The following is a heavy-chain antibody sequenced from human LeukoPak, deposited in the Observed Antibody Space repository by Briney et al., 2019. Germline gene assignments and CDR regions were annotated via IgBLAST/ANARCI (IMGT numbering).Heavy chain of an antibody. CDR3: ARDLATETWIQLWSLPYGMDV. J-gene: IGHJ6*02. D-gene: IGHD5-18*01. V-gene: IGHV3-33*01. Sequence: GGSLRLSCAASGFTFSSYGMHWVRQAPGKGLEWVAVIWYDGSNKYYADSVKGRFTISRDNSKNTLYLQMNSLRAEDTAVYYCARDLATETWIQLWSLPYGMDVWGQGTTVTVSS. CDR1: GFTFSSYG. CDR2: IWYDGSNK.